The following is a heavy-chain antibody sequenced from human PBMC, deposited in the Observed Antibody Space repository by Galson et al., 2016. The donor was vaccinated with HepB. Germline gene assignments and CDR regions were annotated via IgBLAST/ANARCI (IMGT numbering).Heavy chain of an antibody. CDR2: ISYDGRDI. CDR1: GFTFSGYA. Sequence: SLRLSCAASGFTFSGYAMHWVRQAPGKGLEWVASISYDGRDINYADSVKGRLTISRDNSKNILHLQMNGLRGDDTAVYYYAKDAGHQDYFDSWGQGTLVTSSS. CDR3: AKDAGHQDYFDS. J-gene: IGHJ4*02. D-gene: IGHD2-2*01. V-gene: IGHV3-30*18.